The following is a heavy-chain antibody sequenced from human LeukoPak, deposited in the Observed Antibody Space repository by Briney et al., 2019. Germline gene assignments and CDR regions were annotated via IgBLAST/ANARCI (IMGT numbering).Heavy chain of an antibody. CDR1: GITVSSNY. CDR3: ARLYCSGGSCYLDY. Sequence: GGSLRLSCAASGITVSSNYMSWVRQAPGKGLEWVSVIYSGGSTYYADSVKGRFTISRDNSKNTLYLQMNSLRAEDTAVYYCARLYCSGGSCYLDYWGQGTLVTVSS. J-gene: IGHJ4*02. V-gene: IGHV3-53*01. D-gene: IGHD2-15*01. CDR2: IYSGGST.